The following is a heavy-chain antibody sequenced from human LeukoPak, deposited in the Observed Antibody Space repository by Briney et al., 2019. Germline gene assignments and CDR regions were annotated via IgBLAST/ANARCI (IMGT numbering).Heavy chain of an antibody. Sequence: GASVKVSCKASLDTSRVDAICRVRQAPGQGLEWMGGIIPIFGTANYAQKFQGRVTITADESTSTAYMELSSLRSEDTAVYYCAGVQKTDGSPLFDPWGQGTLVTVSS. CDR3: AGVQKTDGSPLFDP. CDR1: LDTSRVDA. D-gene: IGHD2-21*02. CDR2: IIPIFGTA. V-gene: IGHV1-69*13. J-gene: IGHJ5*02.